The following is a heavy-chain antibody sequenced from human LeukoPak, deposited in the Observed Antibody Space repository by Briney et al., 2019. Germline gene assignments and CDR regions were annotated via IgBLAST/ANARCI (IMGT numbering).Heavy chain of an antibody. V-gene: IGHV1-69*04. CDR3: ASLYDYGDYVWFDP. CDR2: IIPILGIA. D-gene: IGHD4-17*01. CDR1: GGTFSSYA. J-gene: IGHJ5*02. Sequence: SVKVSCKASGGTFSSYAISWVRQAPGQGLEWMGRIIPILGIANYAQKFQGRVTITADKSTSTAYMELSSLRSEDTAVYYCASLYDYGDYVWFDPWGRGTLVTVSS.